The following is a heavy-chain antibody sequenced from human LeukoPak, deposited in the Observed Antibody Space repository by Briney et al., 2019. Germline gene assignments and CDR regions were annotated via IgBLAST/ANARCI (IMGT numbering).Heavy chain of an antibody. CDR1: GGSISSYY. Sequence: SETLSLTCTVSGGSISSYYWSWIRQSPGKGLECIGYIHYTGSTNYNPSLKSRVTISVETSKNQFSLKLKSVTAADTAVYYCARDGGWFPDAFDIWGQGTMVTVSS. J-gene: IGHJ3*02. D-gene: IGHD2-15*01. CDR2: IHYTGST. V-gene: IGHV4-59*01. CDR3: ARDGGWFPDAFDI.